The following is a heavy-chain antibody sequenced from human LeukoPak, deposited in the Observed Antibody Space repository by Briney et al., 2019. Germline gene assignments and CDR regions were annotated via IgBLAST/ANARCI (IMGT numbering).Heavy chain of an antibody. V-gene: IGHV3-23*01. CDR2: ISGSGGST. J-gene: IGHJ6*02. CDR3: AKEIVATIRYYYYYGMDV. CDR1: GFTFSNYG. D-gene: IGHD5-12*01. Sequence: GGSLRLSCAASGFTFSNYGMHWVRQAPGKGLEWVSAISGSGGSTYYADSVKGRFTISRDNSKNTLYLQMNSLRAEDTAVYYCAKEIVATIRYYYYYGMDVWGQGTTVTVSS.